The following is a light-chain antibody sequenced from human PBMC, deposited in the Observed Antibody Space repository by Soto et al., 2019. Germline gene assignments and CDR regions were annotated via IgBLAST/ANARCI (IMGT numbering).Light chain of an antibody. Sequence: VLTQCPGTLSLSPGERATLSCRASQGVSGGFLAWYQQKPGQAPRLLIYGASTRATGIPARFSGSGSGTEFTLTISSLQSEDSAVYYCQQYNSWLWTFGQGTKVDI. CDR2: GAS. CDR3: QQYNSWLWT. CDR1: QGVSGG. V-gene: IGKV3-15*01. J-gene: IGKJ1*01.